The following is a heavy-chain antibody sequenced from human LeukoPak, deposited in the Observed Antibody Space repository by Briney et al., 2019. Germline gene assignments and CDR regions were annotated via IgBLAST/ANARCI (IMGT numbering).Heavy chain of an antibody. CDR2: IYYSGST. D-gene: IGHD5-18*01. Sequence: SETLSLTCTVSGGSISSYYWSWIRQPPGKGLEWIGYIYYSGSTNYNPSLKSRVTISVDTSKNQISLKLSSVTAADTAVYYCARGGYTANRFDYWGQGTLVTVSS. CDR3: ARGGYTANRFDY. CDR1: GGSISSYY. V-gene: IGHV4-59*01. J-gene: IGHJ4*02.